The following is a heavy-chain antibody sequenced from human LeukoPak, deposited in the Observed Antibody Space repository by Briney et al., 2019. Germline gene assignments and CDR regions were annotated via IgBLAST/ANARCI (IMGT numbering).Heavy chain of an antibody. J-gene: IGHJ4*02. CDR2: INPNSGGT. Sequence: ASVKVSCKASGYTFTGYYIHWVRQFPGQGLEWMEWINPNSGGTNYAQKFQGRVTMTRDTSISIAYMELSRLRSDDTAVYYCARVEVADVGGGFDSWGQGTLVTVSS. V-gene: IGHV1-2*02. D-gene: IGHD6-19*01. CDR3: ARVEVADVGGGFDS. CDR1: GYTFTGYY.